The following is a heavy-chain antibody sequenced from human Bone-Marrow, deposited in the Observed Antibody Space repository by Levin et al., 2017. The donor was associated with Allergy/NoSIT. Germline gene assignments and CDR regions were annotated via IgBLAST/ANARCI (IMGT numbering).Heavy chain of an antibody. CDR1: GFTFSRYG. V-gene: IGHV3-30*18. CDR3: AKDLLGDYDDY. CDR2: ISYDGSDQ. Sequence: LSLTCAASGFTFSRYGMHWVRQAPGKGLEWVAVISYDGSDQYYGDSMKGRVTISRDNSKNTVYLHINTLTAEDTAVYYCAKDLLGDYDDYWGQGTLVTVSS. D-gene: IGHD4-17*01. J-gene: IGHJ4*02.